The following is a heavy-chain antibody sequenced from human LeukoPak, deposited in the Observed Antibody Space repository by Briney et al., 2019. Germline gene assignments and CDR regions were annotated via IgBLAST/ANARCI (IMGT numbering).Heavy chain of an antibody. CDR1: GYSISSGYY. V-gene: IGHV4-38-2*02. CDR3: ARKDPGYSGYSDFDY. D-gene: IGHD5-12*01. J-gene: IGHJ4*02. CDR2: IYHSGST. Sequence: SEILSLTCTVSGYSISSGYYWGWIRQPPGKGLEWIGNIYHSGSTYYNPSLKSRVTISLDTSKNQFSLKLSSVTAADTAVYYCARKDPGYSGYSDFDYWGQGTLVTVSS.